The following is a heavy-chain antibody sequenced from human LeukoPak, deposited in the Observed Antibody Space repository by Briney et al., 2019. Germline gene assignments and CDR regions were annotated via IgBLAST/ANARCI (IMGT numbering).Heavy chain of an antibody. D-gene: IGHD6-13*01. Sequence: PSETLSLTCTVSGGSISSYYWSWIRQPPGKGLEWIGYIYYSGSTNYNPSLKSRVTISVDTSKNQFSLRLSSVTAADTAVYYCARLIYTSTWYHHDAFDVWGQGTMVTVSS. J-gene: IGHJ3*01. CDR2: IYYSGST. CDR1: GGSISSYY. V-gene: IGHV4-59*08. CDR3: ARLIYTSTWYHHDAFDV.